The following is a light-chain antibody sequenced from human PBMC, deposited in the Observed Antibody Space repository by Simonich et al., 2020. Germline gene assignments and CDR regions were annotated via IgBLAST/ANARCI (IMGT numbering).Light chain of an antibody. Sequence: DIVMTQSPDSLAVSLGERATINCKSSQSVLYSSNNKNYLAWYQQKPGQPPKLLMYWASTRESGVPDRFIGSGSGTDFTLTISSLQAEDVAVYYCQQYYSTQYTFGQGTKLEIK. CDR1: QSVLYSSNNKNY. CDR2: WAS. CDR3: QQYYSTQYT. J-gene: IGKJ2*01. V-gene: IGKV4-1*01.